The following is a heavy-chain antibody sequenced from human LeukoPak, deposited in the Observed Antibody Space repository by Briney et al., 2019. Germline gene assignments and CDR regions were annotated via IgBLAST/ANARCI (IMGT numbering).Heavy chain of an antibody. D-gene: IGHD3-22*01. CDR3: ASQRNDYYDSSGHDY. CDR1: GDSTSNINYY. J-gene: IGHJ4*02. CDR2: IYFSGST. Sequence: SETLSLTCTVSGDSTSNINYYWGWIRQPPGKGLEWIGSIYFSGSTYYNPSLKSRVIISVDTSKNQFSLKLSSVTAADTAVYYCASQRNDYYDSSGHDYWGQGTLVTVSS. V-gene: IGHV4-39*01.